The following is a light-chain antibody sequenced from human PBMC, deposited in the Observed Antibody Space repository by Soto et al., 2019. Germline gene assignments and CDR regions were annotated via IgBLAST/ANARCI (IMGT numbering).Light chain of an antibody. Sequence: DIQMTQSPSSVSASVGDRVTITCRASQDTSNYLNWYQQKPGKAPKLLIYDASNLESGVPSRFSGTGSGTEFILTITNLQPEDFATYYCLQHTYIWSFGQGTKVDIK. J-gene: IGKJ1*01. CDR2: DAS. V-gene: IGKV1-17*03. CDR1: QDTSNY. CDR3: LQHTYIWS.